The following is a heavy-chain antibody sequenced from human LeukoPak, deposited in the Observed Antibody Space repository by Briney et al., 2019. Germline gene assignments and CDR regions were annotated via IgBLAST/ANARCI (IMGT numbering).Heavy chain of an antibody. J-gene: IGHJ4*02. V-gene: IGHV4-34*01. CDR3: ARGLYNY. Sequence: SETLSLTCAVYGGSFSGYYWSWIRQPPGKGLEWIGEINHSGSTNYNPSLESRVTISVDTSKNQFSLKLSSVTAADTAVYYCARGLYNYWGQGTLVTASS. CDR2: INHSGST. CDR1: GGSFSGYY.